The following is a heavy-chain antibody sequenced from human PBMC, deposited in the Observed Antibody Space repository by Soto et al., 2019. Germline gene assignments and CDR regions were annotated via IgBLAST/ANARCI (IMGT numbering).Heavy chain of an antibody. J-gene: IGHJ6*02. CDR3: AKNFDETYYYYYGMDV. V-gene: IGHV3-23*01. CDR1: GFTFSSYA. CDR2: ISGSGGST. Sequence: GGSLRLSCAASGFTFSSYAMSWVRQAPGKGLEWVSAISGSGGSTYYADSVKGRFTISRDNSKNTLYLQMNSLRAEDTAVYYCAKNFDETYYYYYGMDVWGQGTTVTVSS.